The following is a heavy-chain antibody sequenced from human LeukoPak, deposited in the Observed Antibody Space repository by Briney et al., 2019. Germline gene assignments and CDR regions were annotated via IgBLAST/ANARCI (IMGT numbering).Heavy chain of an antibody. D-gene: IGHD2-15*01. CDR1: GYTFTTYA. Sequence: ASVKVSCKASGYTFTTYAMNWVRQAPGQGLECMGWINTNTGNPTYAQGFTGRFVFSLDTSVSTAYLHISNLKAEDTAVYYCASTYCSGGDYYPQQKVYYFDYWGQGTLVTVSS. V-gene: IGHV7-4-1*02. J-gene: IGHJ4*02. CDR2: INTNTGNP. CDR3: ASTYCSGGDYYPQQKVYYFDY.